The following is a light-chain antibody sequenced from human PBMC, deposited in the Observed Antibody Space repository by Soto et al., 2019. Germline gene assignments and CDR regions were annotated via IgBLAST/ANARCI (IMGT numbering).Light chain of an antibody. CDR1: QDIGTY. V-gene: IGKV1-8*01. Sequence: AIRMTQSPYSFSASTGGRVSISCRATQDIGTYLAWYQQIPGKAPKLLIYDASTLQTGVPSRFSGSGSGTDFTLTISYLQSEDFGTYYCQQFYNYPRTFGQGTKVDIK. CDR2: DAS. J-gene: IGKJ1*01. CDR3: QQFYNYPRT.